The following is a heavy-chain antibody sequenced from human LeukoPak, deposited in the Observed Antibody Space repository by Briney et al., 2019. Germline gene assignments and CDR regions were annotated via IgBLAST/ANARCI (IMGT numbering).Heavy chain of an antibody. CDR2: IYYSGST. D-gene: IGHD2-15*01. CDR1: GGSISSYY. V-gene: IGHV4-59*01. CDR3: ARGGSGYCSGGSCYSHDY. Sequence: SETLSLTCTVSGGSISSYYWSWIRQPPGKGLEWIGYIYYSGSTNYNPSLKSRVTISVDTSKNQFSLKLSSVTAADTAVYYCARGGSGYCSGGSCYSHDYWGQGTLVTVSS. J-gene: IGHJ4*02.